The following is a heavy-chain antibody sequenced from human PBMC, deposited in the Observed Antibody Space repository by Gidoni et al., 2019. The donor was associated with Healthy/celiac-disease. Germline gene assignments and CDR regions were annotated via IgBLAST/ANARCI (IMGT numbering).Heavy chain of an antibody. CDR1: GFTFSSYA. V-gene: IGHV3-23*01. J-gene: IGHJ3*02. Sequence: EVQLLESGGGLVQPGGSLRLSCAASGFTFSSYAMSWVRQAPGKVLEWVSAISGSGGSTYYADSVKGRFTISRDNSKNTLYLQMNSLRAEDTAVYYCAKVSWGYCSSTSCRNDAFDIWGQGTMVTVSS. D-gene: IGHD2-2*01. CDR2: ISGSGGST. CDR3: AKVSWGYCSSTSCRNDAFDI.